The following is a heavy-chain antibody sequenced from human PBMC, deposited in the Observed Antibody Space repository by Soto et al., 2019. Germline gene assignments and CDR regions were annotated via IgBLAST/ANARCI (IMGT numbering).Heavy chain of an antibody. CDR1: GGSINSDRYY. J-gene: IGHJ4*02. V-gene: IGHV4-39*01. Sequence: SETLSLTCSVSGGSINSDRYYCGRLRQPPGKGLAWIGSIYFRGNTYYNPSLQTRVTISLDKAKSQFSLKLNSVTAADSAVYFCARLEGLATISYYFDFSGQGALVTVSS. CDR3: ARLEGLATISYYFDF. CDR2: IYFRGNT. D-gene: IGHD3-9*01.